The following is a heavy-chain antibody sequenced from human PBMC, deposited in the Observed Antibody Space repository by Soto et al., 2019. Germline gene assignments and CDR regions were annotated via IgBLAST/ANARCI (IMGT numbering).Heavy chain of an antibody. CDR3: ATLVVLAPTPWDAFDI. CDR1: GFTFSSYA. Sequence: GGSLRLSCAASGFTFSSYAMSWVRQAPGKGLEWVSAISGSGGSTYYANSVKGRFTISRDNSKNTLYLQMNSLRAEDTAVYYCATLVVLAPTPWDAFDIPGKAIMVT. J-gene: IGHJ3*02. V-gene: IGHV3-23*01. D-gene: IGHD2-8*01. CDR2: ISGSGGST.